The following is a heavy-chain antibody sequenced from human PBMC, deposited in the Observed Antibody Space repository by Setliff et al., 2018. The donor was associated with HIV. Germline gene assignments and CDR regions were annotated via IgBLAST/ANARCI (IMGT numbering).Heavy chain of an antibody. V-gene: IGHV4-39*01. CDR2: IYYSGST. D-gene: IGHD3-10*01. Sequence: SETLSLTCTVSDGSISRTSYYWAWIRQPPGKGLEWIGNIYYSGSTYYNPSLKTRVTISVDGSKNQFSLKLKSVTAADTAVYYCARWHPPYGFWEEDYWGQGTLVTVSS. J-gene: IGHJ4*02. CDR3: ARWHPPYGFWEEDY. CDR1: DGSISRTSYY.